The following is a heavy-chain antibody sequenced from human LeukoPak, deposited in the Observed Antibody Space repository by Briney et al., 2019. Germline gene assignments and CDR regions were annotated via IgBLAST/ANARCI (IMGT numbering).Heavy chain of an antibody. J-gene: IGHJ4*02. V-gene: IGHV3-33*06. CDR2: IWYDGSNK. CDR3: AKDNPSTGTFDY. Sequence: PGGSLRLSCAASGFTFSSYGMHWVRQAPGKGLEWVAVIWYDGSNKYYADSVKGRFTISRDNSKNTLYLQMNSLRAEDTAVYYCAKDNPSTGTFDYWGQGTPVTVSS. D-gene: IGHD1-1*01. CDR1: GFTFSSYG.